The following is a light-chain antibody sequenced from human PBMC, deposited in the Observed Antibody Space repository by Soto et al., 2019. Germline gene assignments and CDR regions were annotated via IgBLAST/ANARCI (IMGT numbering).Light chain of an antibody. J-gene: IGKJ1*01. CDR3: QQRSNWPRT. V-gene: IGKV3-11*01. Sequence: EIVLTQSPATLSLSPGERATLSCRSSQTVSSFLAWYQQKRGQAPRLLIYGASNRATGIPARFSGSGSGTDFTLTISSLEPEDFAVYYCQQRSNWPRTFGQGTKVDIK. CDR2: GAS. CDR1: QTVSSF.